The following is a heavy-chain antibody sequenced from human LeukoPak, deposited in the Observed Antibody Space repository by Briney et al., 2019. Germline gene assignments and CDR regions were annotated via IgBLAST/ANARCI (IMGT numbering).Heavy chain of an antibody. CDR3: ARDLGYSYGRHRYNWFDP. D-gene: IGHD5-18*01. J-gene: IGHJ5*02. V-gene: IGHV1-18*01. CDR2: ISAYNGNT. Sequence: ASVKASCKASGYTFTSYGISWVRQVPGQGLEWMGWISAYNGNTNYAQKLQGRVTMTTDTSTSTAYMELRSLRSDDTAVYYCARDLGYSYGRHRYNWFDPWGQGTLVTVSS. CDR1: GYTFTSYG.